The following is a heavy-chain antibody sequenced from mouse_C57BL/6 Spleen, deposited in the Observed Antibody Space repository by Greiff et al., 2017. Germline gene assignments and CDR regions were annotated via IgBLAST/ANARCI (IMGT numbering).Heavy chain of an antibody. Sequence: QVQLQQSGPGLVQPSQSLSITCTVSGFSFTSYGVHWVRQSPGKGLEWLGVIWRGGSTDYNAAFMSRLSITKDNSKSQVFFKMNSLQADDTAIYYCAKIYYGNYGAMDYWGQGTSVTVSS. D-gene: IGHD2-1*01. V-gene: IGHV2-5*01. CDR1: GFSFTSYG. CDR2: IWRGGST. CDR3: AKIYYGNYGAMDY. J-gene: IGHJ4*01.